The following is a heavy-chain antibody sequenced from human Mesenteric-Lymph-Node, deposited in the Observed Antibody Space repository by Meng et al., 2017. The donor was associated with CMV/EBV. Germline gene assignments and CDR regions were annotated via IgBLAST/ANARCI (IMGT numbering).Heavy chain of an antibody. J-gene: IGHJ5*02. V-gene: IGHV1-8*02. Sequence: ASVKVSCKASGYTFTSYGINWVRQATGQGLEWMGWMNPNSGNTGYAQKFQGRVTMTRNTSISTAYMELSSLRSEDTAVYYCARRLGYCSSTSCYPRFDPWGQGTLVTVSS. CDR1: GYTFTSYG. CDR2: MNPNSGNT. CDR3: ARRLGYCSSTSCYPRFDP. D-gene: IGHD2-2*01.